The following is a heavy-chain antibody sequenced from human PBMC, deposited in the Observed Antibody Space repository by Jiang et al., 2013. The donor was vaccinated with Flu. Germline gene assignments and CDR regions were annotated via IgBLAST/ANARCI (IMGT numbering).Heavy chain of an antibody. CDR1: GGSIISNTFY. D-gene: IGHD4-17*01. CDR2: IYFSGDT. CDR3: ALRNDYDRRWDPFDI. J-gene: IGHJ3*02. V-gene: IGHV4-39*01. Sequence: GSGLVKPSETLSLTCTVSGGSIISNTFYWGWIRQPPGRGLEWIGTIYFSGDTYYNPSLKSRVTISVDTSKNQFSLNLNSVTATDTAVYYCALRNDYDRRWDPFDIWGPRDNGHRLF.